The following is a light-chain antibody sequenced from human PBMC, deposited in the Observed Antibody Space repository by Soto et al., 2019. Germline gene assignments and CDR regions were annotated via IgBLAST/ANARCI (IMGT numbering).Light chain of an antibody. J-gene: IGKJ1*01. V-gene: IGKV3-20*01. Sequence: EIVLTKSPGTLSLSPGEKATLSCRASQSVSSSYLAWYQQKPGQAPRLLIYGASSRATFIPDRFSGSGSGTDFTLIISRLEPEDFAVYYCQQYGTTFGQGT. CDR3: QQYGTT. CDR1: QSVSSSY. CDR2: GAS.